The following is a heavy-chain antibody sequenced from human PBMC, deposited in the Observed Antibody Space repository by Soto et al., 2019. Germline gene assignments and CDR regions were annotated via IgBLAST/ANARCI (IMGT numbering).Heavy chain of an antibody. CDR1: GFGFDSYA. CDR3: ATHASRPTIIPF. J-gene: IGHJ6*02. V-gene: IGHV3-20*04. D-gene: IGHD3-10*01. CDR2: INWNGVSA. Sequence: GSLRLSCAASGFGFDSYAMHWVRQAPGKGLEWVSGINWNGVSASYADSVKGRFTISRDNAKNSLYLQMNSLRTEDTAFYYCATHASRPTIIPFWGQRTSVTVSS.